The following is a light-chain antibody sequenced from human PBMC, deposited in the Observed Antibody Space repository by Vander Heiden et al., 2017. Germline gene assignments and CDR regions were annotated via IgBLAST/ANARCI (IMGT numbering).Light chain of an antibody. CDR1: QTISTY. CDR3: QQSYSIPLT. J-gene: IGKJ2*01. CDR2: TAS. V-gene: IGKV1-39*01. Sequence: DLQMTQSPSSLSASVGDRVTITCRASQTISTYLNWFQQKPGLAPKLLIYTASNLQSGVPSRFSGSGSATDFTLTISSLQPEDFGTYYCQQSYSIPLTFGQGTKLEI.